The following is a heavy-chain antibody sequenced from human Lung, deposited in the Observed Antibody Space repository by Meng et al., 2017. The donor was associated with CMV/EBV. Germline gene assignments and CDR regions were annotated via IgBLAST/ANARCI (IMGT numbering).Heavy chain of an antibody. CDR3: AKDRGAAAGRGG. J-gene: IGHJ4*02. CDR1: GFTFSSYA. Sequence: GGSLRLSCAASGFTFSSYAMSWVRQAPGKGLEWVSAISGSGGSTYYADSVQGRFTISRDNSKTTLYLQMNSLRAEDTAVYYCAKDRGAAAGRGGWGQGTLVTVSS. CDR2: ISGSGGST. D-gene: IGHD6-13*01. V-gene: IGHV3-23*01.